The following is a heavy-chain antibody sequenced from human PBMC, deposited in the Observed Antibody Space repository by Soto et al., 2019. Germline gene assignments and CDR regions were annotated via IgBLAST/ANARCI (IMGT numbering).Heavy chain of an antibody. Sequence: ASVKVSCKASGYTFTGYYMHWVRQAPGQGLEWMGWINPNSGGTNYAQKFQGWVTMTRDTSISTAYMELRRLRSDDTAVYYCARRLYPHAFDIWGQGTRVTVSS. V-gene: IGHV1-2*04. CDR3: ARRLYPHAFDI. CDR2: INPNSGGT. J-gene: IGHJ3*02. D-gene: IGHD2-8*01. CDR1: GYTFTGYY.